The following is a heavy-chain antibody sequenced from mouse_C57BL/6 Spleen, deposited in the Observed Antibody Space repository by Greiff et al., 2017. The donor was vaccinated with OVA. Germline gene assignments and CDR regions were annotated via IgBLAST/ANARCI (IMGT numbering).Heavy chain of an antibody. CDR2: INPSSGYT. D-gene: IGHD2-1*01. CDR1: GYTFTSYT. Sequence: QVQLQQSGAELARPGASVKMSCKASGYTFTSYTMHWVKQRPGQGLEWIGYINPSSGYTKYNQKFKDKATLTADKSSSTAYLQLSSLTSEASAVYYCAYGTWVAYWGQGALVTVSA. V-gene: IGHV1-4*01. J-gene: IGHJ3*01. CDR3: AYGTWVAY.